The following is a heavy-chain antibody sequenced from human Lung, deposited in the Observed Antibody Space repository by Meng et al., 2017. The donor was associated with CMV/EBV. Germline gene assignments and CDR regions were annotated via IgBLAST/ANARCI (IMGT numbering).Heavy chain of an antibody. D-gene: IGHD6-19*01. CDR3: AKEPIAVAGTGDYFDY. J-gene: IGHJ4*02. CDR2: ISGSGGST. CDR1: GFTFSSYA. Sequence: GGSLRLSCAASGFTFSSYAMSWVRQAPGKGLEWVSAISGSGGSTYYADSVKGRFTISRDNSKNTLYLQMNSLRAEDTAVYYCAKEPIAVAGTGDYFDYWGQGXLVTVSS. V-gene: IGHV3-23*01.